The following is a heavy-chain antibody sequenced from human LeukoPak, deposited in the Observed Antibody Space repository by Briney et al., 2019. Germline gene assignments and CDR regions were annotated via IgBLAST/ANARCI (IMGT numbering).Heavy chain of an antibody. V-gene: IGHV1-18*01. D-gene: IGHD2-2*01. CDR3: AREGDCNNTICDKPFDY. J-gene: IGHJ4*02. Sequence: ASVKVSCKGSDYTFTSYGISWVRQAPGQGLEWMGWISAYNGNTNYAQKFQGRVTMSTDTSTSTAYMELRSLRSDDTAVYYCAREGDCNNTICDKPFDYWGQGTLVTVSS. CDR2: ISAYNGNT. CDR1: DYTFTSYG.